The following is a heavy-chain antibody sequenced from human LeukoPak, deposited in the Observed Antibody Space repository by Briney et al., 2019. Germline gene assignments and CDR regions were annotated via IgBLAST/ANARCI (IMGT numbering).Heavy chain of an antibody. V-gene: IGHV1-2*02. Sequence: ASVKVSCKASGYTFTDYYMHWVRQAPGQGLEWMGWINPNSGGTNYAQKFQGRVTMTRDTSISTAYMELSRLRSDDTAVYYCAIVMITFGGVIDPWGQETLVTVSS. CDR2: INPNSGGT. CDR3: AIVMITFGGVIDP. J-gene: IGHJ5*02. D-gene: IGHD3-16*01. CDR1: GYTFTDYY.